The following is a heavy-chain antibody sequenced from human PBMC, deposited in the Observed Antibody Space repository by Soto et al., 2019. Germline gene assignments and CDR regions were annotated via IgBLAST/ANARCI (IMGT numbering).Heavy chain of an antibody. J-gene: IGHJ4*02. CDR2: ISGSGGST. CDR3: AKDRAVGATRGRPPTLDY. V-gene: IGHV3-23*01. Sequence: EVQLLESGGGLVQPGGSLRLSCAASGFTFSSYAMSWVRQAPGKGLEWVSAISGSGGSTYYADSVKGRFTISRDNSKNTLYLQMNSLRAEDTAVYYCAKDRAVGATRGRPPTLDYWGQGTLVTVSS. D-gene: IGHD1-26*01. CDR1: GFTFSSYA.